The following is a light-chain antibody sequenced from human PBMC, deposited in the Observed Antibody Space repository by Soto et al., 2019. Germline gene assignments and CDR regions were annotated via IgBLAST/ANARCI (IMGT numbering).Light chain of an antibody. CDR3: QTFDSSLTISWV. V-gene: IGLV1-40*01. J-gene: IGLJ3*02. Sequence: QSVLTQPPSVSGAPGQRVTISCTGSSSNIGRGYDVHWYQQFPGSAPRLLLSGDSNRPSGVPERFSGSRSGTSASLAITGLQAEDEAASYCQTFDSSLTISWVFGAGTKLTVL. CDR2: GDS. CDR1: SSNIGRGYD.